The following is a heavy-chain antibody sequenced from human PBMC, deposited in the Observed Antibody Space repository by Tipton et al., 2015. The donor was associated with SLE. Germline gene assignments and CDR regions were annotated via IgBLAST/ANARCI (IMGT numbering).Heavy chain of an antibody. CDR3: ARISVDTTMAQRVDYGMDV. V-gene: IGHV4-34*01. CDR1: GGSFSDYY. D-gene: IGHD5-18*01. CDR2: INHSGST. Sequence: LRLSCAVYGGSFSDYYWSWIRQPPGKGLEWIGEINHSGSTTYNPSLKSRVTISVDTSKNQFSLKLTSVTAADTAVYYCARISVDTTMAQRVDYGMDVWGQGTTVIVSS. J-gene: IGHJ6*02.